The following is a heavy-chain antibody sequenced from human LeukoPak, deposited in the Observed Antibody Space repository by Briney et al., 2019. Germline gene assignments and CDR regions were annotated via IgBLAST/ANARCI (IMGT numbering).Heavy chain of an antibody. CDR1: GGSFSGYY. J-gene: IGHJ5*02. Sequence: SETLSLTCAVYGGSFSGYYWSWIRQPPGKGLEWIGEINHSGSTNYNPSLKSRVTISVDTSKNQFSLKLSSVTAADTAVYYCARVTGAYYYDSSGYHGLDPWGQGNLVTVSS. V-gene: IGHV4-34*01. D-gene: IGHD3-22*01. CDR3: ARVTGAYYYDSSGYHGLDP. CDR2: INHSGST.